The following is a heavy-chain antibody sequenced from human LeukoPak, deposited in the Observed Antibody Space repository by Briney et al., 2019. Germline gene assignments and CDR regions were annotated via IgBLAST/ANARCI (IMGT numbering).Heavy chain of an antibody. CDR1: GYSISNSNW. CDR3: ARGIMVRGVIRTFPY. V-gene: IGHV4-28*03. Sequence: SETLSLTCAVSGYSISNSNWWGWIRQPPGKGLEWIGYIYYSGSTYYNPSLKSRVTMSVDTSKNQFSLKLSSVTAVDTAVYYCARGIMVRGVIRTFPYWGQGTLITVSS. J-gene: IGHJ4*02. D-gene: IGHD3-10*01. CDR2: IYYSGST.